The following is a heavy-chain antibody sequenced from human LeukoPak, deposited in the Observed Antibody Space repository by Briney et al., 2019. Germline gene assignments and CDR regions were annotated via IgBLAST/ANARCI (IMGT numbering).Heavy chain of an antibody. Sequence: SETLSLTCIVSGGSISSYSWSWIRQPPGKGLEWIGYIYYSGSTNYNPSLKSRVTISVDTSKNQFSLKLSSVTAADTAVYYCAREDGGSTNYFDYWGQGTLVTVSS. CDR3: AREDGGSTNYFDY. J-gene: IGHJ4*02. CDR1: GGSISSYS. CDR2: IYYSGST. D-gene: IGHD3-16*01. V-gene: IGHV4-59*01.